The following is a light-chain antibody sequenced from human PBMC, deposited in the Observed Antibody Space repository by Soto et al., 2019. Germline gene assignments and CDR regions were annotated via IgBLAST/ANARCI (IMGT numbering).Light chain of an antibody. CDR1: QTIRSNY. J-gene: IGKJ1*01. V-gene: IGKV3-20*01. Sequence: ENVLTQSPGSLSLSPGERATLSCRASQTIRSNYLAWYQQKPGQAPRLLIYGASSRATDIPDRFSGSGSGTDFTLTISRLESEDFAVYYCQQSGSAPPTFGQGTKVDIK. CDR2: GAS. CDR3: QQSGSAPPT.